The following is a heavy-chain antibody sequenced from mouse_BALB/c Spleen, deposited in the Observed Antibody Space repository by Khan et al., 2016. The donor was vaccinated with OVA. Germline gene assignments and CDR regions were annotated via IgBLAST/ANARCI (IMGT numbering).Heavy chain of an antibody. CDR1: GFSLTGYG. D-gene: IGHD2-1*01. CDR3: AGDKGNPYAMDY. Sequence: QVQLKESGPGLVAPSQSLSITCTVSGFSLTGYGVNWVRQPPGKGLEWLGMIWRDGSTDYNSALKSRLSISKDNSKRQVILKMNSLQTDDTARYYCAGDKGNPYAMDYWGQGTSVTVSS. V-gene: IGHV2-6-7*01. J-gene: IGHJ4*01. CDR2: IWRDGST.